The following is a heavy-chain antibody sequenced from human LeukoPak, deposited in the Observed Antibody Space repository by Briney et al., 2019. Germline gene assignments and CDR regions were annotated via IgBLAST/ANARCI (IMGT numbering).Heavy chain of an antibody. V-gene: IGHV4-4*07. CDR2: IYTSGST. D-gene: IGHD5-12*01. CDR1: GGSISSYY. Sequence: SETLSLTCTVSGGSISSYYWSWIRQPAGKGLEWIGRIYTSGSTNYNPSLKSRVTISVDTSKNQFSLKLSSVTAADTAVYYRARDTYSGYDSSAFDIWGQGTMVTVSS. J-gene: IGHJ3*02. CDR3: ARDTYSGYDSSAFDI.